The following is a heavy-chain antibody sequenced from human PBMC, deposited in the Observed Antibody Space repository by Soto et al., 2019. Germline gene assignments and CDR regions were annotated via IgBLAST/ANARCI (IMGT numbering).Heavy chain of an antibody. V-gene: IGHV4-34*01. CDR1: GRSFSGYY. J-gene: IGHJ6*02. D-gene: IGHD6-6*01. CDR2: INHSGST. CDR3: ASPVPGQLVKGDGMDV. Sequence: SETLSLTCALYGRSFSGYYCSWVRQPPEKGLEWIGEINHSGSTNLISYLKCRVTISVDTSKNQFSLKLSSVTAADTAVYYCASPVPGQLVKGDGMDVWGQGTTVTVSS.